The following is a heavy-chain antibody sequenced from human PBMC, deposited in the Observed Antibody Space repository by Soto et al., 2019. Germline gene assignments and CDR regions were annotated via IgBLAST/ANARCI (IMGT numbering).Heavy chain of an antibody. D-gene: IGHD1-1*01. Sequence: LRLSCAVSGFTISDYGVTWVRQPPGKGLYWVSGFSGSRGKTFYADSVRGRFTISREYSTNTVYLQMDSLGAEDTAVYYCVRWNGFGGSWGQGTLVTVSS. J-gene: IGHJ4*02. V-gene: IGHV3-23*01. CDR2: FSGSRGKT. CDR3: VRWNGFGGS. CDR1: GFTISDYG.